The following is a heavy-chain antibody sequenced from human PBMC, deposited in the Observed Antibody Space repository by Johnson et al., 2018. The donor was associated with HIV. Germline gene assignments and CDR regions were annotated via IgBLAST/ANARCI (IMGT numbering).Heavy chain of an antibody. CDR2: KRYDGSNK. J-gene: IGHJ3*02. V-gene: IGHV3-30*02. CDR1: GFTFSTFG. CDR3: VRAQFLEWLFFDAFDI. Sequence: QVQLVESGGGVVQPGKSLRLSCAASGFTFSTFGMHWVRQAPGKGLEWVSFKRYDGSNKYYAASVKGRFTISRDNSKNTLYLQMNSLRAEDTAVYYCVRAQFLEWLFFDAFDIWGQGTVVTVSS. D-gene: IGHD3-3*01.